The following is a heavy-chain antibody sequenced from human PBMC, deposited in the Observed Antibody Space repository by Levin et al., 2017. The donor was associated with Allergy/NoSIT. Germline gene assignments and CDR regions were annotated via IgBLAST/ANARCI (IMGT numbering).Heavy chain of an antibody. CDR1: GYTFSNKW. CDR2: IFPDDSDT. D-gene: IGHD6-19*01. Sequence: GESLKISCEGSGYTFSNKWIGWVRQLPGQGLEWMGIIFPDDSDTRYGPSFQGQVTISADKSINTAFLQWSSLKASDTATYYCVMCGSAWRHDYWGQGALVTVSS. V-gene: IGHV5-51*01. J-gene: IGHJ4*02. CDR3: VMCGSAWRHDY.